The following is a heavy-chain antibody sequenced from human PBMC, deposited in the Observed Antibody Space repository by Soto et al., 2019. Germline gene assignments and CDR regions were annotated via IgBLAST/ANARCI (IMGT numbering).Heavy chain of an antibody. CDR1: GGTFSSYA. J-gene: IGHJ4*02. Sequence: QVQLVQSGAEVKKPGSSVKVSCKASGGTFSSYAISWVRQAPGQGLEWMGGIIPIFGPANYAQKFQGRVTITAYESTSTAYMELGSLRSEDTAVYYCARVPGAMVTGPFDYWGQGTLVTVSS. D-gene: IGHD5-18*01. V-gene: IGHV1-69*12. CDR3: ARVPGAMVTGPFDY. CDR2: IIPIFGPA.